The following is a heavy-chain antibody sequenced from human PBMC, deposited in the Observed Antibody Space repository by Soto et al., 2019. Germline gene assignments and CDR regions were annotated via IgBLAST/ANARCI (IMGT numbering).Heavy chain of an antibody. CDR2: ISYDGSNK. V-gene: IGHV3-30*18. J-gene: IGHJ6*02. CDR1: GFTFSSYG. D-gene: IGHD3-10*01. CDR3: AKDLVLWFGESRGTLGDYGMEV. Sequence: GWSLRLSCAASGFTFSSYGMHWVRQAPGKGLEWVAVISYDGSNKYYADSVKGRFTISRDNSKNTLYLQMNRLRDEDTAVYYCAKDLVLWFGESRGTLGDYGMEVWGQGTKVTVS.